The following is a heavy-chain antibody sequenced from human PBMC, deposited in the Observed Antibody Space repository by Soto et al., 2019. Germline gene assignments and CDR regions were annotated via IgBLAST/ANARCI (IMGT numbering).Heavy chain of an antibody. V-gene: IGHV3-30*18. D-gene: IGHD1-26*01. CDR1: GFTFRSYG. CDR2: ISYDGSKK. J-gene: IGHJ4*02. CDR3: AKDLNSGSYQLDH. Sequence: GGSLRLSCAASGFTFRSYGIHWVRQAPGKGLEWVAVISYDGSKKQYSDSVRGRFTISRDNSKDTLYLQMNSLRAEDTAVYYCAKDLNSGSYQLDHWGQGTLVTVSS.